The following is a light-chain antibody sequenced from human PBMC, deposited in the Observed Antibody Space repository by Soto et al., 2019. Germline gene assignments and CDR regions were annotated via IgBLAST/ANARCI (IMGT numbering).Light chain of an antibody. Sequence: EIVMTQSPATLSVSPGERATLSCRASQSVRSNLAWYHQRPGQAPRLLIYAASARATGIPARFSGSGSGTDFTLTISRLEPEDFAVYYCQQYNNWPLTFGGGTKVDI. CDR3: QQYNNWPLT. CDR2: AAS. CDR1: QSVRSN. J-gene: IGKJ4*01. V-gene: IGKV3-15*01.